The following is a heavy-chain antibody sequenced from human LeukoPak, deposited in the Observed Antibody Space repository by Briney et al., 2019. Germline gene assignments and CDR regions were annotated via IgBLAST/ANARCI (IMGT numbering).Heavy chain of an antibody. CDR1: GGSFSGYY. D-gene: IGHD3-3*01. CDR2: INHSGST. CDR3: ARVGDFWNDFDY. J-gene: IGHJ4*02. Sequence: SETLSLTCAVYGGSFSGYYWSWIRQPPGKGLEWIGEINHSGSTNYNPSLKSRVTISVDTSKNQFSLKLSSVTAADTAVYYCARVGDFWNDFDYWGQGTLVTVSS. V-gene: IGHV4-34*01.